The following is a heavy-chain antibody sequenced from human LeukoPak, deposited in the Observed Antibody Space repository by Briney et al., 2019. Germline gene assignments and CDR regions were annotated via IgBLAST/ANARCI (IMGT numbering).Heavy chain of an antibody. CDR2: IWYDGSNK. Sequence: GRPLRLSCAASGFTFSSYGMHWVRQAPGKGLEWVAVIWYDGSNKYYADSVKGRFTISRDNSKNTLYLQMNCLRAEDTAVYYCARDRDILTGYYLDGMDVWGQGTTVTVSS. CDR3: ARDRDILTGYYLDGMDV. CDR1: GFTFSSYG. D-gene: IGHD3-9*01. J-gene: IGHJ6*02. V-gene: IGHV3-33*01.